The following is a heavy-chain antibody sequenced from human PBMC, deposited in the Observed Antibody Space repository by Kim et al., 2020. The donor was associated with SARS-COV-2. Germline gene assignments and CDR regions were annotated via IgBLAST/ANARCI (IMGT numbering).Heavy chain of an antibody. J-gene: IGHJ6*02. V-gene: IGHV3-66*01. CDR3: AGGGTSYYYGMGV. Sequence: YYAGSVGGRFPISRDNFKNTLYLQMDSLRGDDTAVYYCAGGGTSYYYGMGVWGQGTTVTVS. D-gene: IGHD3-16*01.